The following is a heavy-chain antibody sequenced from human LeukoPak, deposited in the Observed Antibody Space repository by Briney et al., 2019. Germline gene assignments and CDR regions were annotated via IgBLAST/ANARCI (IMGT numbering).Heavy chain of an antibody. CDR2: LWYDGSNK. V-gene: IGHV3-33*01. J-gene: IGHJ3*02. CDR3: ARVQYSSSWYGAFDI. Sequence: GGSLRLSCAASGFTFSSYGMHWVRQAPGKGLEWVAVLWYDGSNKDYADSVKGRFTISRDNSKNTLYLQMNSLRAEDTAVYYCARVQYSSSWYGAFDIWGKGTMVTVSS. D-gene: IGHD6-13*01. CDR1: GFTFSSYG.